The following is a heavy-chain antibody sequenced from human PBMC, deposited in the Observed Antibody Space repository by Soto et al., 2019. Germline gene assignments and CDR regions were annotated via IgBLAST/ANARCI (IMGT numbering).Heavy chain of an antibody. D-gene: IGHD6-13*01. CDR3: AHERDSGYRSSCFAY. Sequence: QITLKESGPTLVKPTQTLTLTCTFSGFSLNTRRMSVGWIRQPPGKALEWLALIYWDDDKRYSPSLKSRLTIIKDTSKNQVVLIMTNMDTVDTATYYCAHERDSGYRSSCFAYWGQGTLVTVSS. CDR1: GFSLNTRRMS. J-gene: IGHJ4*02. V-gene: IGHV2-5*02. CDR2: IYWDDDK.